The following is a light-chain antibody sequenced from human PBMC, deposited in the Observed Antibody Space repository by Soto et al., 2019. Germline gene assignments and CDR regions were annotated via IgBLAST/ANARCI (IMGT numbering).Light chain of an antibody. CDR1: QSLLQSDGYNY. J-gene: IGKJ3*01. V-gene: IGKV2-28*01. Sequence: DIVMTQSPLSLPVTPGEPASISCRSSQSLLQSDGYNYLDWYLQKPGQSPQLLIYLGSNRASGVPDRFSGSGSGADFTLKISRVEDEDVGVYYCVEALQTPFTFGPGTKVDIK. CDR2: LGS. CDR3: VEALQTPFT.